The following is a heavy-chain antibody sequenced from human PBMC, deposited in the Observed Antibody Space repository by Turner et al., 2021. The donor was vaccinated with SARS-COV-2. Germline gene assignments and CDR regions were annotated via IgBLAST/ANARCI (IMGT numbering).Heavy chain of an antibody. Sequence: QITLKESGPTLVKPTQTVTLTCSFSGFSLSTSAEGVGWIRQPPGKALESLALIYWNDDKRYSPSLKSRLTITKDTSKNQVVLTMTNMHHVDTATYYCVHRRPDVHMYGYNWFDSWGQGTPVTVSS. J-gene: IGHJ5*01. V-gene: IGHV2-5*01. CDR3: VHRRPDVHMYGYNWFDS. D-gene: IGHD3-10*01. CDR2: IYWNDDK. CDR1: GFSLSTSAEG.